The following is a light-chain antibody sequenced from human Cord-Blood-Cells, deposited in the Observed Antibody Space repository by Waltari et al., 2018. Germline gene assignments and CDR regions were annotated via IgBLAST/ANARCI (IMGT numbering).Light chain of an antibody. J-gene: IGKJ5*01. V-gene: IGKV3-11*01. CDR1: QSVSSY. CDR2: DAS. Sequence: EIVLTQSPATLSLSPGERATLSCRARQSVSSYLAWYQQKPGQAPRLLIDDASTRATGIPARVSGSGSATDVTLTNSCLEPEGIAVYYCQQRSNWPPVTFNQATTLEI. CDR3: QQRSNWPPVT.